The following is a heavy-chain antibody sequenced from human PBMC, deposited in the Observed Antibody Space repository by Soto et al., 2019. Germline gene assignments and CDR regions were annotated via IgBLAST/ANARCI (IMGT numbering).Heavy chain of an antibody. D-gene: IGHD3-3*01. Sequence: GGSLRLSCAASGCTFSGSAMHWVRQASGKGLEWVCLIRNKANSYATEYAASVKGRFPISRYDSKNTAYLQMSSLKTEDTAVYSCTIGRLLEWLLFXWGQGTLFTVSX. J-gene: IGHJ4*02. V-gene: IGHV3-73*01. CDR3: TIGRLLEWLLFX. CDR2: IRNKANSYAT. CDR1: GCTFSGSA.